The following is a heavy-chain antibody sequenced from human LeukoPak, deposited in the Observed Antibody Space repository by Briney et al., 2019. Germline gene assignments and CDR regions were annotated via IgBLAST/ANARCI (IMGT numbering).Heavy chain of an antibody. Sequence: KASETLSLTCTVSSASVSSYYWSWVRQPPGGGLEWIGYISNSGGPSYNPSFKSRVTFSADTSKNHLSLKLNSVTPADTAVYFCARGGAGPLRDWGQGTLVIVSS. CDR1: SASVSSYY. CDR3: ARGGAGPLRD. V-gene: IGHV4-59*02. D-gene: IGHD3-16*01. J-gene: IGHJ4*02. CDR2: ISNSGGP.